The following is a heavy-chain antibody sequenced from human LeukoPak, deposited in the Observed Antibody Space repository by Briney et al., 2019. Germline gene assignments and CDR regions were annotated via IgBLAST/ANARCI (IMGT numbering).Heavy chain of an antibody. CDR1: GGSISSGSYY. J-gene: IGHJ4*02. V-gene: IGHV4-61*02. Sequence: SQTLSLTCTVSGGSISSGSYYWSWIRQPAGKGLEWIGRIYTSGSTNYNPSLKSRVTMSVDTSKNQFSLKLSSVTAADTAVYYCARRLAAAGTEDWGQGTLVTVSS. D-gene: IGHD6-13*01. CDR3: ARRLAAAGTED. CDR2: IYTSGST.